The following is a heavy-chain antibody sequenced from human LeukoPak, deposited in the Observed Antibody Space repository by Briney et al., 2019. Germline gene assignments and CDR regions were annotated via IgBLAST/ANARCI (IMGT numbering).Heavy chain of an antibody. CDR1: GGSITNYY. CDR2: IYSSGNT. V-gene: IGHV4-4*09. J-gene: IGHJ3*02. CDR3: ASTGEYSGSGPSWAFAI. Sequence: SETLSLTCSLSGGSITNYYWSWIRQPPGKGLEWSAWIYSSGNTEYNPSLNSRVTISLGTSNNHFSLRLPSVTASDTAVYYCASTGEYSGSGPSWAFAIWGQGTMVTVSS. D-gene: IGHD3-10*01.